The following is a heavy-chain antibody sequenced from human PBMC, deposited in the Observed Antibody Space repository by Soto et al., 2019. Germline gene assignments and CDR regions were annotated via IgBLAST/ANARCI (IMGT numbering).Heavy chain of an antibody. V-gene: IGHV4-30-2*01. Sequence: PSETLSLTCAVSGGSISSGGYSWSWIRQPPGKGLEWIGYIYHSGSTYYNPSLKSRVTISVDRSKNQFSLKLSSVTAADTAVYYCARGGISYGMDVWGRGNTVAVSS. CDR2: IYHSGST. J-gene: IGHJ6*02. D-gene: IGHD1-26*01. CDR1: GGSISSGGYS. CDR3: ARGGISYGMDV.